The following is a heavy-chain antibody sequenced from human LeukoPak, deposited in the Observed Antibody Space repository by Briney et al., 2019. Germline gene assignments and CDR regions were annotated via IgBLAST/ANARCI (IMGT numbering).Heavy chain of an antibody. CDR3: ARDNLRRFPTGY. V-gene: IGHV3-30*02. Sequence: GGSLRLSCAASGFTFSSYGMHWVRQAPGKGLEWVAFIRYDGSNKYYADSVKGRFTISRDNAKNSLYLQMNSLRAEDTAVYYCARDNLRRFPTGYWGQGTLVTVSS. D-gene: IGHD4-17*01. CDR1: GFTFSSYG. CDR2: IRYDGSNK. J-gene: IGHJ4*02.